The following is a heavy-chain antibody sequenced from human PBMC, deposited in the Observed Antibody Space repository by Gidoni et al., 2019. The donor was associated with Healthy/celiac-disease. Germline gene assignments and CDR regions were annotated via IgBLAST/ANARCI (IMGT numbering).Heavy chain of an antibody. V-gene: IGHV4-59*01. CDR1: GGSISSYY. CDR2: IYYSGST. D-gene: IGHD3-10*01. J-gene: IGHJ4*02. Sequence: QVQLQESGPGLVKPSETLSLTCTVSGGSISSYYWSWIRQPPGKGLEWIGYIYYSGSTNYNPSLKSRVTISVDTSKNQFSLKLSSVTAADTAVYYCAREPGEGMAHAGYFDYWGQGTLVTVSS. CDR3: AREPGEGMAHAGYFDY.